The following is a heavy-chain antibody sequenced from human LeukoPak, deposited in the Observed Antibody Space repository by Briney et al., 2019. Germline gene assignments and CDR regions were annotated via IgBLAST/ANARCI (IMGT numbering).Heavy chain of an antibody. CDR2: INAGNGNT. CDR3: ARGPAGYCSSTSCRIYYYYGMDV. V-gene: IGHV1-3*01. Sequence: ASVKVSCKASGYTFISYAMHWVRQAPGQRLEWMGWINAGNGNTKYSQKFQGRVTITRDTSASTAYMELSSLRSEDTAVYYCARGPAGYCSSTSCRIYYYYGMDVWGQGTTVTVSS. D-gene: IGHD2-2*01. J-gene: IGHJ6*02. CDR1: GYTFISYA.